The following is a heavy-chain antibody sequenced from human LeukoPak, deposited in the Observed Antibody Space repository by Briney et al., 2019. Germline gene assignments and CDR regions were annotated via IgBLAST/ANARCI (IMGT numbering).Heavy chain of an antibody. Sequence: PSETLSLTCTVSGGSISSYYWSWIRQPPGKGLEWIGYIYYSGSTNYNPSLKSRVTISVDTSKNQFSLKLSSVTAADTAVYYCATQGGYSSSWYASHYGMDVWGQGTTVTVSS. CDR1: GGSISSYY. V-gene: IGHV4-59*01. CDR3: ATQGGYSSSWYASHYGMDV. J-gene: IGHJ6*02. CDR2: IYYSGST. D-gene: IGHD6-13*01.